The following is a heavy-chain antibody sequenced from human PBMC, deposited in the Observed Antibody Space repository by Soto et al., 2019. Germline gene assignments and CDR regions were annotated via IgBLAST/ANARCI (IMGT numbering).Heavy chain of an antibody. V-gene: IGHV3-30-3*01. D-gene: IGHD6-19*01. CDR3: ASGRQWLVVDY. CDR2: ISYDGSNK. J-gene: IGHJ4*02. Sequence: QVQLVESGGGVVQPGRSLRLSCAASGFTFSSYAMHWVRQAPGKGLEWVAVISYDGSNKYYADSVKGRFTISRDNSKNTLYLQMNSLRAEDRAVYYCASGRQWLVVDYWGQGTLVTVSS. CDR1: GFTFSSYA.